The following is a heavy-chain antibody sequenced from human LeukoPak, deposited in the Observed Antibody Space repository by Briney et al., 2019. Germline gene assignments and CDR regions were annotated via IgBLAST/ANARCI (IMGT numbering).Heavy chain of an antibody. J-gene: IGHJ4*02. CDR3: AREISGWYYFDY. Sequence: GSLRLSCAASGFTFSSYSMNWVRQAPGKGLEWVSSISSSSSYIYYADSVKGRFTISRDNAKNSLYLQMNSLRAEDTAVYYCAREISGWYYFDYWGQGTLVTVSS. V-gene: IGHV3-21*01. CDR2: ISSSSSYI. CDR1: GFTFSSYS. D-gene: IGHD6-19*01.